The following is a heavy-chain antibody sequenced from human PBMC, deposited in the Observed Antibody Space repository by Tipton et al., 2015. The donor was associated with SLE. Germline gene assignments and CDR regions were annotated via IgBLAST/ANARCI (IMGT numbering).Heavy chain of an antibody. CDR2: IYYSGST. V-gene: IGHV4-31*03. Sequence: TLSLTCTVSGGSISSGGYYWSWIRQHPGKGLEWIGYIYYSGSTYYNPSLKSRVTISVDTSKNQFSLKLSSVTAADTAVYYCARDTCSGGSCYYDPAFDIWGQGTMVTVSS. CDR1: GGSISSGGYY. CDR3: ARDTCSGGSCYYDPAFDI. J-gene: IGHJ3*02. D-gene: IGHD2-15*01.